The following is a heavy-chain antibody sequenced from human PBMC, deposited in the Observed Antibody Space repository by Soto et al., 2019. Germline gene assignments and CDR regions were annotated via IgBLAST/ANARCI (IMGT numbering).Heavy chain of an antibody. J-gene: IGHJ3*02. CDR3: ARVKYLSSIDAFDM. CDR2: IYGGGTT. D-gene: IGHD6-13*01. V-gene: IGHV3-66*01. CDR1: GFTVSSNH. Sequence: GGSLRLSCAASGFTVSSNHMSWVRQAPGKGLEWVSVIYGGGTTYYADSVKGRFAISRDNSKNTLNLQMNSLRAEDTAVYYCARVKYLSSIDAFDMWGQGTMVTVSS.